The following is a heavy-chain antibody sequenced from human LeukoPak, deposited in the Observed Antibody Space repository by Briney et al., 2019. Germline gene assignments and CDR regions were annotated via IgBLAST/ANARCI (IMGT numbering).Heavy chain of an antibody. CDR2: INPNIGVT. Sequence: ASVKVSCKASGYTFTGYDMNWVRQAPGQGLEWMGWINPNIGVTNYAQKFQGWVTMTRDTSISTAYMELSRLRSDDTAVYYCARVAARYCSSTSYYGPFDYWGQGTLVTVSS. CDR1: GYTFTGYD. V-gene: IGHV1-2*04. CDR3: ARVAARYCSSTSYYGPFDY. D-gene: IGHD2-2*01. J-gene: IGHJ4*02.